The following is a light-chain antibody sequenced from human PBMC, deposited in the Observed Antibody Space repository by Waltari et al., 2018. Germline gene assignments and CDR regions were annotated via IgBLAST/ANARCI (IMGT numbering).Light chain of an antibody. CDR1: ENLSPDY. J-gene: IGKJ1*01. Sequence: DIVLTPSPGTLSLSPGERATLSCRTSENLSPDYLAWYQQKSGQAPRVIMYRAYSRATGIPDRFTGSGSGTDYSLTINGLEPEDFAVYYCQQYYGTVRTFGQGTKVEIK. CDR2: RAY. V-gene: IGKV3-20*01. CDR3: QQYYGTVRT.